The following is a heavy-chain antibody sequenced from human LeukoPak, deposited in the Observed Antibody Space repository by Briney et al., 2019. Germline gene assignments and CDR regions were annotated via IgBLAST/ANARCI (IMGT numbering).Heavy chain of an antibody. Sequence: PGWSLRLSCAASGFIFSSYSMHWVRQAPGRGLEYVSAISSNGRSTYYANSVKGRFTICRDNSKTTLYLQMGSLRAEDMAVYYCARDGLDSSGSTFDYWGQGTLVTVSS. V-gene: IGHV3-64*01. CDR1: GFIFSSYS. D-gene: IGHD3-22*01. CDR2: ISSNGRST. J-gene: IGHJ4*02. CDR3: ARDGLDSSGSTFDY.